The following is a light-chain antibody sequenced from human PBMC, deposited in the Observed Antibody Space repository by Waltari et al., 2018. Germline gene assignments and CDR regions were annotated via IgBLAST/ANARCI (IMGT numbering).Light chain of an antibody. Sequence: QSALTQPASVSGSPGQSITISCTGTSSDVGSYNYVSWYQQHPGNAPKLIIYEVTNRPSGVSNRFSGSKSGNTASLTISGLQAEDEADYYCSSYMDTTTLELFGGGTSLTVL. CDR2: EVT. CDR3: SSYMDTTTLEL. J-gene: IGLJ2*01. V-gene: IGLV2-14*01. CDR1: SSDVGSYNY.